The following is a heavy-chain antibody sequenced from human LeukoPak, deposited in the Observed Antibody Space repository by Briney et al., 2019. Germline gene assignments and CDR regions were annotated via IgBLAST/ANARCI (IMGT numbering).Heavy chain of an antibody. CDR3: ARDLGDYVWGSYRHYFDY. J-gene: IGHJ4*02. D-gene: IGHD3-16*02. CDR1: GGSISSGSYY. V-gene: IGHV4-61*02. Sequence: SQTLSLTCTVSGGSISSGSYYWTWIRQPAGKRLEWIGRIYTSGSTNYNPSLKSRVTISVDTSKNHFSLKLSSVTAADTAVYYCARDLGDYVWGSYRHYFDYWGQGTLVTVSS. CDR2: IYTSGST.